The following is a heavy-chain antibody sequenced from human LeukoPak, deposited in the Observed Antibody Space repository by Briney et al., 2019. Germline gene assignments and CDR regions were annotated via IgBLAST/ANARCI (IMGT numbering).Heavy chain of an antibody. CDR2: ISSSGDTI. Sequence: PWGSLRLSCAASGFTFSSYEMNWVRQAPGKGLEWVSYISSSGDTIHYADSVKGRFTISRDNAKNSLYLQMNSLRAEDTAVYYCARDGGTRLKYSYGYGDYWGQGTLVTVSS. CDR3: ARDGGTRLKYSYGYGDY. V-gene: IGHV3-48*03. J-gene: IGHJ4*02. D-gene: IGHD5-18*01. CDR1: GFTFSSYE.